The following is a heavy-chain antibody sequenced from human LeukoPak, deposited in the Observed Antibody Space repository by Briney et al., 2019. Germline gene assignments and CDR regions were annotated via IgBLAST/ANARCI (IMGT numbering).Heavy chain of an antibody. J-gene: IGHJ4*02. V-gene: IGHV1-8*03. D-gene: IGHD6-13*01. Sequence: GASVKVSCKASGYTFTSYDINWVRQATGQGLEWMGWMNPNSGNTGYAQKFQGRVTITRNTSISTAYMELSSLRAEDTAVYYCAKDQEWAAAGTYFDYWGQGTLVTVSS. CDR2: MNPNSGNT. CDR3: AKDQEWAAAGTYFDY. CDR1: GYTFTSYD.